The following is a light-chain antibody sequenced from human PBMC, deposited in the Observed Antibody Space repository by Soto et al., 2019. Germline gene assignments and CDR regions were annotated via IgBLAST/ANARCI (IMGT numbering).Light chain of an antibody. CDR2: GAS. Sequence: EIVMTQSPPTLSVSPGERATLSCRASQTVYNNFAWYQQKPGQPPRLLIYGASAKATGIPARFNGSGSGTEFTLTRSSLQSEDFAVYYCQQYSNWPLTFGGGTKVDIK. CDR3: QQYSNWPLT. J-gene: IGKJ4*02. V-gene: IGKV3-15*01. CDR1: QTVYNN.